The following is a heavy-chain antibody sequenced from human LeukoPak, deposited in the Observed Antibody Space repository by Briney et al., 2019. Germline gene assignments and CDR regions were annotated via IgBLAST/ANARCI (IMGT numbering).Heavy chain of an antibody. V-gene: IGHV5-51*01. J-gene: IGHJ4*02. CDR1: GYSFTGFW. Sequence: GESLKISCQASGYSFTGFWIAWVRQMPGRGLEWMGIIYPGDFDTRYSPSFQGQVTISADKSISTVYLQWSSLKASDTAMYYCARQEWLVTSQTEFDYWGQGTLVTVSS. CDR2: IYPGDFDT. CDR3: ARQEWLVTSQTEFDY. D-gene: IGHD6-19*01.